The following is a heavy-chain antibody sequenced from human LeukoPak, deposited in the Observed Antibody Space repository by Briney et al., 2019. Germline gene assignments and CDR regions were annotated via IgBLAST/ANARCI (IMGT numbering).Heavy chain of an antibody. CDR3: ARVRIAARQIFGWFDP. D-gene: IGHD6-6*01. V-gene: IGHV4-38-2*02. CDR2: IYYSGST. J-gene: IGHJ5*02. Sequence: SETLSLTCTVSGYSISSGYYWGWIRQPPGKALDWIGSIYYSGSTYYNPSLKSRVTISVDTSKNQFSLKLSSVTAADTAVYYCARVRIAARQIFGWFDPWGQGTLVTVSS. CDR1: GYSISSGYY.